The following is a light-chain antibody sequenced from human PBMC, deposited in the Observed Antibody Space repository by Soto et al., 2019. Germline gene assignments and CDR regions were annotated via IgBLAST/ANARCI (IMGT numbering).Light chain of an antibody. Sequence: EIVMTQSPATLSVSPGERATLSCRASQSISSNLAWYQQKPGQAPRLLIYVASIRATGIPARFSGSGSGTEFTLTISSLQSEDFAFYYCQHYKNWPPWTFGQGTKVEIK. CDR1: QSISSN. J-gene: IGKJ1*01. CDR2: VAS. V-gene: IGKV3-15*01. CDR3: QHYKNWPPWT.